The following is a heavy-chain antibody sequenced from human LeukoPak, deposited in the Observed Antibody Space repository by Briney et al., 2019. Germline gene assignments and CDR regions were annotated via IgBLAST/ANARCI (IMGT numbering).Heavy chain of an antibody. Sequence: ASVKVSCKTSGYSFTNYYIHWVRQAPGQGLEWMGWINPSSGGTEYAQKFQGRVTMTGDTSISTAYMELSRLRSDDTAVYYCARERGYCSGGSCYRNTLDYWGQGTLVTVSS. CDR1: GYSFTNYY. CDR3: ARERGYCSGGSCYRNTLDY. CDR2: INPSSGGT. V-gene: IGHV1-2*02. J-gene: IGHJ4*02. D-gene: IGHD2-15*01.